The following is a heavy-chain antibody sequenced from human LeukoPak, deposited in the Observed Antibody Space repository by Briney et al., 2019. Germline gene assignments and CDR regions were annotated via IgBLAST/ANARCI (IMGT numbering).Heavy chain of an antibody. CDR1: GGSFSGYY. CDR3: ARGGDGYNLRSEKAFDY. D-gene: IGHD5-24*01. V-gene: IGHV4-34*01. CDR2: INHSGST. J-gene: IGHJ4*02. Sequence: SETLSLTCAVYGGSFSGYYWSWIRQPAGKGMEWIGLINHSGSTNYNPSLKSRLTISVDTSKNQFSLKLSSVTAADTAVYYCARGGDGYNLRSEKAFDYWGQGTLVTVSS.